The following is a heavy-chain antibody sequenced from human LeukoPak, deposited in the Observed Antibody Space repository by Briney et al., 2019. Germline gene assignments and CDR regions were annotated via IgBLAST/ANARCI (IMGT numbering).Heavy chain of an antibody. J-gene: IGHJ6*02. V-gene: IGHV3-33*01. CDR1: GFSFSNHG. D-gene: IGHD3-10*01. Sequence: PGGSLRLSCAASGFSFSNHGMHWVRQAPGKRLEWVAVIWDDGNNKRYANSVNGRFTISRDNSENTLYLQMNSLRAEDTAIYYCARVSGRIQVWPQPFGDGLDVWGQGTTVTVCS. CDR2: IWDDGNNK. CDR3: ARVSGRIQVWPQPFGDGLDV.